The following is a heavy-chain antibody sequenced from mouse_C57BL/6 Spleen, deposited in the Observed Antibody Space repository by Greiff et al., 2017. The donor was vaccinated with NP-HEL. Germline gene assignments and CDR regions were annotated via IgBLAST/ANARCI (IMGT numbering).Heavy chain of an antibody. J-gene: IGHJ4*01. CDR2: ISDGGSYT. CDR1: GFTFSSYA. D-gene: IGHD2-3*01. Sequence: EVQRVESGGGLVKPGGSLKLSCAASGFTFSSYAMSWVRQTPEKRLEWVATISDGGSYTYYPDNVKGRFIISRDNAKNNLYLQMSHLKSEDTAMYYCARGGAYDGYYEGGAMDYWGQGTSVTVSS. V-gene: IGHV5-4*01. CDR3: ARGGAYDGYYEGGAMDY.